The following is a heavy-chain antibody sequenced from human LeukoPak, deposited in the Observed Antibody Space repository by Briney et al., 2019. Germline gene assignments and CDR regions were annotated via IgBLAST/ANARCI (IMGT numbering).Heavy chain of an antibody. CDR2: FHYGGST. D-gene: IGHD6-13*01. Sequence: MSSETLSLTCIVSGGSINSTTYSWGWIRQPPGKGLEWIGNFHYGGSTYYNPSLKSRVTVSVDTSKNQFSLKLSSVTAADTAVYYCARGPRRYSSSWYSDAFDIWGQGTMVTVSS. CDR1: GGSINSTTYS. CDR3: ARGPRRYSSSWYSDAFDI. J-gene: IGHJ3*02. V-gene: IGHV4-39*01.